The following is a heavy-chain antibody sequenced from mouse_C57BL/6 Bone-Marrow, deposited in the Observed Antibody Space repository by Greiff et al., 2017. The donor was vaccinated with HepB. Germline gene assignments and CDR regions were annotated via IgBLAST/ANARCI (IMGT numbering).Heavy chain of an antibody. CDR3: AKQGSSCGAMDY. Sequence: VQLQESGPGLVQPSQSLSITCTVSGFSLTSYGVHWVRQSPGKGLEWLGVIWRGGSTDYNAAFMSRLSITKDNSKSQVFFKMNSLQADDTAIYYCAKQGSSCGAMDYWGQGTSVTVSS. CDR1: GFSLTSYG. V-gene: IGHV2-5*01. J-gene: IGHJ4*01. CDR2: IWRGGST. D-gene: IGHD1-1*01.